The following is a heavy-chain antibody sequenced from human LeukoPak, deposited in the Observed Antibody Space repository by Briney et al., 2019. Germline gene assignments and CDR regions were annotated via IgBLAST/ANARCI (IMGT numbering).Heavy chain of an antibody. CDR3: ARGDGYNFFDY. J-gene: IGHJ4*02. Sequence: GGSLRLSCAVSGFSVTNNYMSWVRLAPGKGLEWVSVVYVGGATYYADSVKGRFTISRDNSENTLYLQMKSLRAEDTAVYYCARGDGYNFFDYWGQGTLVTVSS. CDR1: GFSVTNNY. CDR2: VYVGGAT. D-gene: IGHD5-24*01. V-gene: IGHV3-53*01.